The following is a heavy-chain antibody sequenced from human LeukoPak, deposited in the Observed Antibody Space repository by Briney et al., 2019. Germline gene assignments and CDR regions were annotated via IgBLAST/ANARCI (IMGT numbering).Heavy chain of an antibody. Sequence: SETLSLTCTVSGYSISSGYHWGWIWQPPGKGLEWIGSIYHSGSTYYNPSLKSRVTISVDTSKNQFSLKLSSVTAADTAVYYCARDSGSYYAQYYFDYWGQGTLVTVSS. J-gene: IGHJ4*02. CDR2: IYHSGST. CDR1: GYSISSGYH. D-gene: IGHD1-26*01. CDR3: ARDSGSYYAQYYFDY. V-gene: IGHV4-38-2*02.